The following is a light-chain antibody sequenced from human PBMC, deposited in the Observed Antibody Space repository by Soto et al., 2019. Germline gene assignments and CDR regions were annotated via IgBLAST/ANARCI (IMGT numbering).Light chain of an antibody. V-gene: IGLV2-8*01. J-gene: IGLJ1*01. Sequence: SVLTQPPSASGSPGQSVTISCTGTSSDVGGYNYVSWYQQHPGKVPKLMIYEVTKRPSGVPDRFSGSKSGNTASLTVSGLQTEDEADYYCSSYAGTAYVFGTGTKATVL. CDR3: SSYAGTAYV. CDR2: EVT. CDR1: SSDVGGYNY.